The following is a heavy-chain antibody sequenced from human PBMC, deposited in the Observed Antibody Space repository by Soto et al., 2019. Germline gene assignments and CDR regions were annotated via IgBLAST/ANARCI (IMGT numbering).Heavy chain of an antibody. D-gene: IGHD3-10*01. J-gene: IGHJ6*02. CDR3: ATSGRLTMVWGVTEAGQPRDAVGV. CDR1: GGTFSSYA. CDR2: IIPIFGTA. Sequence: SVKVSSKASGGTFSSYAISWVRQAPGRGLEWMGGIIPIFGTANYAQKFQGRVTITADKSTSTAYMELSSLRSEDTAVYYFATSGRLTMVWGVTEAGQPRDAVGVSRRWTTVSVAS. V-gene: IGHV1-69*06.